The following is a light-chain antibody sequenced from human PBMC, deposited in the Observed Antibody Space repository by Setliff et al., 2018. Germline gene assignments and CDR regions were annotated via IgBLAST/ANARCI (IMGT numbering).Light chain of an antibody. CDR2: DVS. V-gene: IGLV2-14*03. CDR3: SSYSSSSTLIV. Sequence: QSVLTQPASVSGSPGQSISISCTGSSSDVGGYNYVSWYQHHPGKAPKLVISDVSHRPSGVSNRFSGFKSGNTASLTISGLQAEDEADYYCSSYSSSSTLIVFGGGTKVTV. CDR1: SSDVGGYNY. J-gene: IGLJ2*01.